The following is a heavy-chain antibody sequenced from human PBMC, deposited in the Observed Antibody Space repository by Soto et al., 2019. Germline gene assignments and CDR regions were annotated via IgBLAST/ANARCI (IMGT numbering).Heavy chain of an antibody. CDR2: IRSNGGDP. J-gene: IGHJ4*02. CDR3: ARDERSYGEPPFDY. V-gene: IGHV1-2*02. CDR1: GFTFTGYY. Sequence: ASVKVSCKASGFTFTGYYIHWVRQAPGQGLEWMGWIRSNGGDPKYSQKFQDRVTMTRDTSMNAVYMELSRLRSDDTAVYYCARDERSYGEPPFDYWGQGTLVTVSS. D-gene: IGHD3-16*01.